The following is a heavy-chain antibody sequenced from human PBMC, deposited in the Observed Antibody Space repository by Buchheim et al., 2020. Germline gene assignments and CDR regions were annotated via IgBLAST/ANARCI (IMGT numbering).Heavy chain of an antibody. CDR2: ISGGGTE. J-gene: IGHJ6*04. V-gene: IGHV3-69-1*01. CDR3: VRNMDV. CDR1: GFTFSGYE. Sequence: DVQLLESGGGLVQPGGSLRLSCLASGFTFSGYEFSWVRQAPGKGLEWVSSISGGGTEYYGDSVKGRFTISRDNAENSLYLEMNSLRDEDTGVYYCVRNMDVWGKGTT.